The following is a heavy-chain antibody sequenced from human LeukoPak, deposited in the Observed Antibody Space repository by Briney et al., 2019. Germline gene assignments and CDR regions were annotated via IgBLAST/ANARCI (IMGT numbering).Heavy chain of an antibody. CDR1: GGSISSYY. CDR2: IYYSGST. Sequence: SETLSLTCTVSGGSISSYYWSWIRQPPGKGLEWIGYIYYSGSTNYNPSLKSRVTISVDTSKNQFSLKLSSVTAADTAVYYCASDCSGGSCYGYWGQGTLVTVSS. J-gene: IGHJ4*02. V-gene: IGHV4-59*01. CDR3: ASDCSGGSCYGY. D-gene: IGHD2-15*01.